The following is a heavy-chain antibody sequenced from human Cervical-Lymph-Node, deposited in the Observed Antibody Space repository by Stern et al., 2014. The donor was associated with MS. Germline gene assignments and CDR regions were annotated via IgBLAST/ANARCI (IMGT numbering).Heavy chain of an antibody. CDR3: ARGAYTYGFDGFSGAFDL. D-gene: IGHD5-18*01. Sequence: QMQLVESGGGVVQPGKSLRLSCGTSGFTFTSSAMHWVRQAPGKGLDWVAGVSYDGLNEYYADSVKGRFTISRDNSKKTVSLQMNSLRPEDTALYYCARGAYTYGFDGFSGAFDLWGQGTMVTVSS. CDR2: VSYDGLNE. CDR1: GFTFTSSA. J-gene: IGHJ3*01. V-gene: IGHV3-30*04.